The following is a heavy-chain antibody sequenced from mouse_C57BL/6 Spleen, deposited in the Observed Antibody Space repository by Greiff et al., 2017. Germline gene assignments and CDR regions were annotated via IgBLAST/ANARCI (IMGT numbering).Heavy chain of an antibody. CDR2: IDPSDSET. Sequence: VKLQQPGAELVRPGSSVKLSCKASGYTFTSYWMHWVKQRPIQGLEWIGNIDPSDSETHYNQKFKDKATLTVDKSSSTAYMQLSSLTSEDSAVYYCARGDGYYNYWGQGTTLTVSS. J-gene: IGHJ2*01. CDR1: GYTFTSYW. V-gene: IGHV1-52*01. CDR3: ARGDGYYNY. D-gene: IGHD2-3*01.